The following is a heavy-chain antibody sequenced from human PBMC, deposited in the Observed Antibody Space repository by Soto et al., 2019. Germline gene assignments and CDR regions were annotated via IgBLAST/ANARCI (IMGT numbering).Heavy chain of an antibody. CDR2: ISAYNGNT. CDR3: ARVGRGDGYNSGYSYYGMDV. J-gene: IGHJ6*02. D-gene: IGHD1-26*01. V-gene: IGHV1-18*01. CDR1: GYTFTSYG. Sequence: ASVKVSCKASGYTFTSYGISWVRQAPGQGLEWMGWISAYNGNTNYAQKLQGRVTMTTDTSTSTAYMELRSLRSDDTAVYYCARVGRGDGYNSGYSYYGMDVWGQGTTVTVSS.